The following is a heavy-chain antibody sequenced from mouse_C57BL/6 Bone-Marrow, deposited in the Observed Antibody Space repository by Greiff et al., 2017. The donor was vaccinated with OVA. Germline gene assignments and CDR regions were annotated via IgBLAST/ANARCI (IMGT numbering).Heavy chain of an antibody. CDR2: INPSTGGT. Sequence: EVQLQQSGPELVKPGASVKISCKASGYSFTGYYMNWVKQSPEKSLEWIGEINPSTGGTTYNQKFKAKATLTVDKSSSTAYMQLKSLTSEDSAVYYCARVDGYYSFDYWGQGTTLTVSS. CDR3: ARVDGYYSFDY. J-gene: IGHJ2*01. V-gene: IGHV1-42*01. D-gene: IGHD2-3*01. CDR1: GYSFTGYY.